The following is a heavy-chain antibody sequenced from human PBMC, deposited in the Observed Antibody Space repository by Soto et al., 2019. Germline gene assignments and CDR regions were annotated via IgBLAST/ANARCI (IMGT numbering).Heavy chain of an antibody. CDR1: GFTFSSYG. Sequence: GGSLRLSCAASGFTFSSYGMHWVRQAPGKGLEWVAVISYDGSNKYYADSVKGRFTISRDNSKNTLYLQMNSLRAEDTAVYYCAKDPQNSLLLWFGNYLPSIFDYWGQGTLVTVSS. D-gene: IGHD3-10*01. CDR3: AKDPQNSLLLWFGNYLPSIFDY. CDR2: ISYDGSNK. J-gene: IGHJ4*02. V-gene: IGHV3-30*18.